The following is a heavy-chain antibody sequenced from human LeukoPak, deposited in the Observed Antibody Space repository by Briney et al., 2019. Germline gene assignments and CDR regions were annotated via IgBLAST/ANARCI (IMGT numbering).Heavy chain of an antibody. Sequence: GGSLRLSCAASGFTFSSYAMSWVRQAPGKGLEWVSVIYSGGSTYYADSVKGRFTISRDNSKNTLYLQMNSLRAEDTAVYYCARDPPPSYYYDSSGNSDYWGQGTLVTVSS. CDR1: GFTFSSYA. CDR2: IYSGGST. CDR3: ARDPPPSYYYDSSGNSDY. D-gene: IGHD3-22*01. V-gene: IGHV3-66*01. J-gene: IGHJ4*02.